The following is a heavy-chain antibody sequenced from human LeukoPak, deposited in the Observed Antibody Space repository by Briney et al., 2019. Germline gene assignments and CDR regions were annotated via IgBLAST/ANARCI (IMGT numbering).Heavy chain of an antibody. CDR3: ASTQGATPDFDY. V-gene: IGHV3-23*01. J-gene: IGHJ4*02. D-gene: IGHD1-26*01. CDR2: ISGSAAIT. CDR1: GFSGFTFSHYG. Sequence: GGSLRLSCAASGFSGFTFSHYGMNWVRQAPGKGLEWVSGISGSAAITYYADSVKGRFTISRDNSENTLYLQMNSLRAEDTAVYYCASTQGATPDFDYWGQGTLVTVSS.